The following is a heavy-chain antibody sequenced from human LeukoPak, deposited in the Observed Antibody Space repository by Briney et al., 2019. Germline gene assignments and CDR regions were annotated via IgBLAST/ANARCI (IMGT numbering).Heavy chain of an antibody. J-gene: IGHJ4*02. D-gene: IGHD3-3*01. Sequence: GASVKVSCKASGYTFTNYAVNWLRQAPGQRLEWMGWISAGNGDTKFSQNYQARVTITRDASASTAYMELSSLTSEDTAVYFCARGLWSAHRREYYFDSWGQGTLVTVSS. V-gene: IGHV1-3*01. CDR2: ISAGNGDT. CDR1: GYTFTNYA. CDR3: ARGLWSAHRREYYFDS.